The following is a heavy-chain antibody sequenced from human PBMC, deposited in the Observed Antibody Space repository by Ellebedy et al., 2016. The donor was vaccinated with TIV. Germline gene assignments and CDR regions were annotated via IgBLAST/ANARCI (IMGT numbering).Heavy chain of an antibody. V-gene: IGHV3-7*01. D-gene: IGHD5-12*01. CDR3: ARRGRYSDYAVQVNSWFDR. Sequence: GGSLRLSCAASGFSFRSYWMSWVRQAPGKGLEWVANIYQDGSAQYYVDSVKGRFTISRDNAKNSLFLQMNSLRVEDTAVYYCARRGRYSDYAVQVNSWFDRWGRGTLVTVAS. J-gene: IGHJ5*02. CDR2: IYQDGSAQ. CDR1: GFSFRSYW.